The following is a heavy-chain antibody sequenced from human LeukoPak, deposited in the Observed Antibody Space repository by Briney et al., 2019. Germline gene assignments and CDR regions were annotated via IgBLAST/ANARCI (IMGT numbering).Heavy chain of an antibody. V-gene: IGHV3-48*02. J-gene: IGHJ3*02. Sequence: GGSLRLSCAASGFTFSSYSMNWVRQAPGKGLEWVSYISSSSSTIYYADSVKGRFTISRDNAKNSLYLQMNSLRDEDTAAYYCARGDTMIVVDGPFDIWGQGTMVTVSS. D-gene: IGHD3-22*01. CDR2: ISSSSSTI. CDR3: ARGDTMIVVDGPFDI. CDR1: GFTFSSYS.